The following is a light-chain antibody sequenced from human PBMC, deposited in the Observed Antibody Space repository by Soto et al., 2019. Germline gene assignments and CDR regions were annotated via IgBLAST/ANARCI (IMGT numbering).Light chain of an antibody. CDR3: QQYGSSPPWT. J-gene: IGKJ1*01. CDR1: QSVSSNY. Sequence: EIVLTQSPGTLSLSPGERATLSCRASQSVSSNYLAWYQQKPGQAPMLLIYGASSRATVIPDKFSGSGSGTDFTLTISRLEPEDFAVYYCQQYGSSPPWTFGQGTKVEIK. CDR2: GAS. V-gene: IGKV3-20*01.